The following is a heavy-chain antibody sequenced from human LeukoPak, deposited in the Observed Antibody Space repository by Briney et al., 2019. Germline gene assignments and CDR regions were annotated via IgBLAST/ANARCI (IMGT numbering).Heavy chain of an antibody. CDR1: GLTFSSYG. CDR3: ARGGGSGDLDY. V-gene: IGHV3-64*01. CDR2: ISSNGGRT. Sequence: GGSLRLSCAASGLTFSSYGLHWVRQAPGKELEDVAAISSNGGRTYYANSVKGRFTISRDNSKNTLHLQMGSLRAEDMAVYYCARGGGSGDLDYSGQGTLVTVSS. D-gene: IGHD1-26*01. J-gene: IGHJ4*02.